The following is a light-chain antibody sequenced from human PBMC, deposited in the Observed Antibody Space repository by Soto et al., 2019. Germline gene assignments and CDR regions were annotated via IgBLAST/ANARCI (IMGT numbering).Light chain of an antibody. CDR2: GNT. V-gene: IGLV1-40*01. Sequence: QPVRTQPPSVNGAPAHGVIIFCTKSSSNIGSTYDVQWYRQLPGTAPKLLIHGNTDRPSGVPDRFSGSKSGTSASLAITGLQADDEADYYCQSYDDSLSVHYVFGTGTKVTVL. J-gene: IGLJ1*01. CDR1: SSNIGSTYD. CDR3: QSYDDSLSVHYV.